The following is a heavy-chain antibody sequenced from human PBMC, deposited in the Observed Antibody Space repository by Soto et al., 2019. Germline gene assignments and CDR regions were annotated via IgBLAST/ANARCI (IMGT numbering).Heavy chain of an antibody. CDR3: PRDGNIWSGYYTSAFDI. J-gene: IGHJ3*02. CDR2: ISTSSSTI. D-gene: IGHD3-3*01. CDR1: GFTFSSYS. Sequence: XVSLRLSCAASGFTFSSYSKNWVRQAPGKGLEWVSYISTSSSTIYYADSVKGRFTISRDNAKNSLSLQMNSLRDEDTAVYYCPRDGNIWSGYYTSAFDICGQRTMVTVSS. V-gene: IGHV3-48*02.